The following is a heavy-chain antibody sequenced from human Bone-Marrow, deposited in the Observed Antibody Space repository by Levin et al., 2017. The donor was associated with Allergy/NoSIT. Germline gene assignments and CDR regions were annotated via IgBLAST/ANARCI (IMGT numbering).Heavy chain of an antibody. D-gene: IGHD6-13*01. CDR2: VSHSGST. J-gene: IGHJ6*03. V-gene: IGHV4-59*01. Sequence: SETLSLTCTVSGGSISFNYWSWIRQPPGKGLEWIGYVSHSGSTNYNPSLRSRVTMSVDTSKNEFSLRLSSVTAADTAVYYCARDRGPYSSSWGLYDHHYFMDVWGKGTTVTVSS. CDR1: GGSISFNY. CDR3: ARDRGPYSSSWGLYDHHYFMDV.